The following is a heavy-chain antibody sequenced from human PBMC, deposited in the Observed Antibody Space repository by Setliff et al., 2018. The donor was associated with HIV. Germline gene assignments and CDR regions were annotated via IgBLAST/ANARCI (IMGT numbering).Heavy chain of an antibody. CDR1: GASFSGYY. Sequence: SETLSLTCAVYGASFSGYYWAWIRQSPGTGLEWIGEINHSGITNYNPTLKSRVTISTDTSKNQFSLRLNSVTAADTAVYYCARDANWERGSHYFDYWGQGTLVTVSS. J-gene: IGHJ4*02. D-gene: IGHD7-27*01. CDR3: ARDANWERGSHYFDY. CDR2: INHSGIT. V-gene: IGHV4-34*01.